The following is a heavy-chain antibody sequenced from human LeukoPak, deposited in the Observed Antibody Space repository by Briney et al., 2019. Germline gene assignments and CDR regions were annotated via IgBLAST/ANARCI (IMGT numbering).Heavy chain of an antibody. J-gene: IGHJ3*02. Sequence: GASVKVSCKASGYTFTSYGISWVRQAPGQGLEWMGGIIPIFGTANYAQKFQGRVTITADESTSTAYMELSSLRSEDTAVYYCARKTYYYDSSGYYHDAFDIWGQGTMVTVSS. CDR3: ARKTYYYDSSGYYHDAFDI. V-gene: IGHV1-69*13. CDR2: IIPIFGTA. CDR1: GYTFTSYG. D-gene: IGHD3-22*01.